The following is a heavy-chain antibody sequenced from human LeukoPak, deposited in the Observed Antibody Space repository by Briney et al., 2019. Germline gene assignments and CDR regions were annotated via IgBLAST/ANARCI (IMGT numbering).Heavy chain of an antibody. V-gene: IGHV3-7*01. J-gene: IGHJ4*02. CDR1: GFSFSNFW. CDR2: IKYDGSEK. D-gene: IGHD2-21*02. CDR3: GKGSVTELDF. Sequence: GGSLRLSCAASGFSFSNFWMSWVRQAPGGRLEWMANIKYDGSEKGYVDSVKGRFTISRDNAKNSLYLQMDSLRAEDTAVYYCGKGSVTELDFWGQGTLVAVSS.